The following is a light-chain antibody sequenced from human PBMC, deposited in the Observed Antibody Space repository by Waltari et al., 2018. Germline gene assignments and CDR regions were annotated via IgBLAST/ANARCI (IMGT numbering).Light chain of an antibody. Sequence: DIQMTQSPSSLSASVGDRVTITCQASQDINNYLNWYQQKTGNAPKLLIYDASNLERGVPSRLSWSGSGTDFTFTITSLQPEDIETYYCQQFYDLPLTFGGGTKVEIK. V-gene: IGKV1-33*01. CDR3: QQFYDLPLT. CDR2: DAS. CDR1: QDINNY. J-gene: IGKJ4*01.